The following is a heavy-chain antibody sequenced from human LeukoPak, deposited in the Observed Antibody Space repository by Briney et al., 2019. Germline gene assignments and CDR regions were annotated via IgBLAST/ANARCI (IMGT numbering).Heavy chain of an antibody. D-gene: IGHD5-18*01. CDR2: IYRGGST. CDR3: ARDKGGYISGYGYSFDY. Sequence: PGGSLRLSCAASGFTFSSYAMSWVRQAPGKGLEWVPVIYRGGSTYYADSVKGRFTISRDNSKNTLYLQMNSLRAEDTAVYYCARDKGGYISGYGYSFDYWGQGALVTVSS. J-gene: IGHJ4*02. V-gene: IGHV3-53*01. CDR1: GFTFSSYA.